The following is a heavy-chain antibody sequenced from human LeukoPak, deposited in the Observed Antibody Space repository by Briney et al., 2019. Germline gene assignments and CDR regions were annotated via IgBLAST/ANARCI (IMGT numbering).Heavy chain of an antibody. CDR1: GFTFSSYG. D-gene: IGHD6-13*01. V-gene: IGHV3-30*18. Sequence: GGSLRLSCAASGFTFSSYGMHWVRQAPGKGLEWVAVISYDGSNKYYADSVKGRFTISRDNSKNTLYLQMNSLRAEDTALYYCAKDGVAADYVRRNSYYVDCWGQGTLVTVSS. CDR2: ISYDGSNK. J-gene: IGHJ4*02. CDR3: AKDGVAADYVRRNSYYVDC.